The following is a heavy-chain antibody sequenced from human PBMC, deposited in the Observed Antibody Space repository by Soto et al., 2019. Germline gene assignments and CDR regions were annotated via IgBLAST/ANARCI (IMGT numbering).Heavy chain of an antibody. D-gene: IGHD6-13*01. V-gene: IGHV3-33*01. J-gene: IGHJ6*02. CDR1: GFTFSSYG. CDR3: AREQQQLGQKEPYTKYGMDV. Sequence: GGSLRLSCAASGFTFSSYGMHWVRQAPGKGLEWVAVIWYDGSNKYYADSVKGRFTISRDNSKNTLYLQMNSLRAEDTAVYYCAREQQQLGQKEPYTKYGMDVWGQGTTVTVSS. CDR2: IWYDGSNK.